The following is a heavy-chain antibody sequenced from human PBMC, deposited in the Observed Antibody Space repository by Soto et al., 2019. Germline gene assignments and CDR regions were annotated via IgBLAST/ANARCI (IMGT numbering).Heavy chain of an antibody. J-gene: IGHJ1*01. CDR2: ISTGGSGI. CDR3: AKGEALAARYAY. D-gene: IGHD6-6*01. V-gene: IGHV3-48*03. CDR1: GFTFSSFE. Sequence: GGYLGLCCVASGFTFSSFEMNWVRQAPGKGLEWVSYISTGGSGIHYAASVKGRFTVSRDNSKNTLYLQMNSLRPEDTAVYYCAKGEALAARYAYRGQRTLVIVSS.